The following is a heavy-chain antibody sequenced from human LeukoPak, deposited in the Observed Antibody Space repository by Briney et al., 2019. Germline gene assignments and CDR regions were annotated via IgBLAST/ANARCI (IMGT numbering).Heavy chain of an antibody. CDR1: GGSISNYY. D-gene: IGHD1-26*01. J-gene: IGHJ4*02. CDR3: ARVGSDGSYFDH. V-gene: IGHV4-4*07. Sequence: PSETLSLTCSVSGGSISNYYWSWIRQPAGKGLEWIGRIYASGSTDYNSSLKSRVTMSVDPSKKQFSLKLSSVTAADTAVYYCARVGSDGSYFDHWAREPWSPSPQ. CDR2: IYASGST.